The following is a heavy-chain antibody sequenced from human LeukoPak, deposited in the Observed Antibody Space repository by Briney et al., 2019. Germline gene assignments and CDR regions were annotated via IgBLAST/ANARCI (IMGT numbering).Heavy chain of an antibody. CDR3: ARRRHYYGSGSPFDY. V-gene: IGHV4-34*01. D-gene: IGHD3-10*01. J-gene: IGHJ4*02. CDR1: GGSFSGYY. Sequence: PSETLSLTCAVYGGSFSGYYWSWIRQPPGKGLEWIGEINHSGSTNYNPSLKSRVTLSVDTSKNQFSLKLSSVTAADTAVYYCARRRHYYGSGSPFDYWGQGTLVTVSS. CDR2: INHSGST.